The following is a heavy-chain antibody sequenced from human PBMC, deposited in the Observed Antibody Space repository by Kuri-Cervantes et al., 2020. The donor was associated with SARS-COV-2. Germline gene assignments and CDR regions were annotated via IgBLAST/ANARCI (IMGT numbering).Heavy chain of an antibody. V-gene: IGHV4-39*01. CDR1: GGSISSSSYY. CDR2: IYYSGST. D-gene: IGHD3-10*02. Sequence: SETLSLTCTVSGGSISSSSYYWGWIRQPPGKGLEWIGSIYYSGSTYYNPSLKSRVTISVDTSKNQFSLKLSSVTAADTAVYYCARAPDSFTMSGAFDIRGQGTMVTVS. J-gene: IGHJ3*02. CDR3: ARAPDSFTMSGAFDI.